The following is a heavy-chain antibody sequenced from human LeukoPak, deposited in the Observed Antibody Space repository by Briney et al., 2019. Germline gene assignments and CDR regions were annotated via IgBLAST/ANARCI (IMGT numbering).Heavy chain of an antibody. V-gene: IGHV4-59*01. J-gene: IGHJ4*02. D-gene: IGHD6-19*01. CDR2: IFYSGNT. Sequence: SETLSLTCTVSGGSISSYYWSWIRQPPGKGLEWIGSIFYSGNTNYNPSLKSRVTISIDTSKNQFSLSLTSVTAADTAVYYCARGYSSGWSGSFDYWGQGTLVTVSS. CDR1: GGSISSYY. CDR3: ARGYSSGWSGSFDY.